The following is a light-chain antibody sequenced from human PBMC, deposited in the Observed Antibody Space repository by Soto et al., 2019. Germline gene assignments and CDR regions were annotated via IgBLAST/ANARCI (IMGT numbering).Light chain of an antibody. Sequence: EIVLTQSPGTLSLSPGERATLSCRASQSVSSSYLAWYHHNPGQSPRRLIYGAFTTYTGIPDRFSGSGSWTDFNLSISTPEPDAVVVSYCQEYGSSTYTFGQGTKLEIK. V-gene: IGKV3-20*01. J-gene: IGKJ2*01. CDR3: QEYGSSTYT. CDR1: QSVSSSY. CDR2: GAF.